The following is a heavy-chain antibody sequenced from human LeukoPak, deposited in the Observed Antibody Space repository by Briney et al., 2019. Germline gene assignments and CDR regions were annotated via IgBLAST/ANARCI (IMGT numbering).Heavy chain of an antibody. Sequence: GGSLRLSCAASGFTFSSYGMHWVRQAPGKGLEWVAFIRYDGSNKYYADSVKGRFTISRDNSKNTLYLQMNSLRAEDTAVYYCAALYDILSRLALDIWGQGTMVTVSS. D-gene: IGHD3-9*01. CDR2: IRYDGSNK. CDR3: AALYDILSRLALDI. J-gene: IGHJ3*02. CDR1: GFTFSSYG. V-gene: IGHV3-30*02.